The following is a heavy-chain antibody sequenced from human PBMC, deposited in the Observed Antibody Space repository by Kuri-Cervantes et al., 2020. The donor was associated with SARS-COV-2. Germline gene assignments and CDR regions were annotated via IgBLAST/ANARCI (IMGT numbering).Heavy chain of an antibody. CDR3: ARESNYSRYYGTEV. V-gene: IGHV1-2*02. Sequence: ASVKVSCKASGYTFTGYYMHWVRQAPGQGLEWLGWINPKSGGTNHAQEFQGRITMTRDTSISTVYMELTRLRSDDTAVYYCARESNYSRYYGTEVWGQGTTVTVSS. CDR1: GYTFTGYY. J-gene: IGHJ6*02. CDR2: INPKSGGT.